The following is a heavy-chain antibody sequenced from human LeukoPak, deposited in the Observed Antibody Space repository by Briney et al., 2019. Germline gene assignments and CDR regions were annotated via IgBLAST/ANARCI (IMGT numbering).Heavy chain of an antibody. J-gene: IGHJ4*02. CDR2: ISSSGSTI. V-gene: IGHV3-48*03. D-gene: IGHD5-18*01. CDR3: ARDRIQLWPNYFDY. Sequence: PGGSLRLSCAASGFTFSSYEMNWVGQARGKGLEGVSYISSSGSTIYYADSVKGRFTISRDNAKNSLYLQMNSLRAEDTAVYYCARDRIQLWPNYFDYWGQGTLVTVSS. CDR1: GFTFSSYE.